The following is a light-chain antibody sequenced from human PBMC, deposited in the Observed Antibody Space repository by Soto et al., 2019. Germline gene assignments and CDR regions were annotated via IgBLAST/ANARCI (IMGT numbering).Light chain of an antibody. CDR1: HSVSKY. J-gene: IGKJ2*01. CDR2: EAS. V-gene: IGKV3-11*01. Sequence: ETVLTQSPATLSLSPGERATLSCRASHSVSKYLGWYQEKPGQPPRLVISEASNRATGVPARFSGSGYGTDFTLTISSLEPEDFAVYFCHPRYNWPHTFGQGTKLEI. CDR3: HPRYNWPHT.